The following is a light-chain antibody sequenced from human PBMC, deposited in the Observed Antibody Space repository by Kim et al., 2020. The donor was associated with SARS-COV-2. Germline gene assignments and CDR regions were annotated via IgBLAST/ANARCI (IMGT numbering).Light chain of an antibody. CDR2: DVS. Sequence: GQSITISCTGTSSDVGGYNYVSWYQQHPGKAPKLMIYDVSKRPSGVSNRFSGSKSGNTASLTISGLQAEDEADYYCSSYTSSSTKVFGTGTKVTV. CDR3: SSYTSSSTKV. V-gene: IGLV2-14*04. J-gene: IGLJ1*01. CDR1: SSDVGGYNY.